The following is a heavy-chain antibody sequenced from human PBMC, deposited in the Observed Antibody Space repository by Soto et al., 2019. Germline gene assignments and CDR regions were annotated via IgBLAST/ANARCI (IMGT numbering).Heavy chain of an antibody. D-gene: IGHD4-17*01. J-gene: IGHJ4*02. CDR1: GGSISSYY. Sequence: SETLSLTCTVSGGSISSYYWSWIRQPPGKGLEWIGYIYYSGSTNYNPSLKSRVTISVDTSKNQFSLKLSSVTAADTAVYYCARERRITVTTRGHYFDYWGQGTLVTVSS. CDR3: ARERRITVTTRGHYFDY. V-gene: IGHV4-59*01. CDR2: IYYSGST.